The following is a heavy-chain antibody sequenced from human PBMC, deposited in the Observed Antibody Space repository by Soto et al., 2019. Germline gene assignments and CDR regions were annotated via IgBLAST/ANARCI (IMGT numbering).Heavy chain of an antibody. J-gene: IGHJ3*02. Sequence: ASVKVSCKASGYRFIAYYMYWVRQAPGQGLEWMGWINPNTGDTNYAQKFQGRVTVTTDTSMSTAYMELRSLRSDDTAVYYCARDSDYYDSSGYYAEEAFDIWGQATMVTV. CDR2: INPNTGDT. CDR3: ARDSDYYDSSGYYAEEAFDI. D-gene: IGHD3-22*01. CDR1: GYRFIAYY. V-gene: IGHV1-2*02.